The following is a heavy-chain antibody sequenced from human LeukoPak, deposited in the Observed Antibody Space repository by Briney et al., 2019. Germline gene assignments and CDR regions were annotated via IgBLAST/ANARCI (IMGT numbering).Heavy chain of an antibody. D-gene: IGHD2-15*01. CDR2: INPSGGST. J-gene: IGHJ6*03. CDR3: SAATDYYYYMDV. CDR1: GYTFTSYY. V-gene: IGHV1-46*01. Sequence: ASVKVSCKASGYTFTSYYMHWVRQAPGQGLEWMGIINPSGGSTSYAQKFQGRVTMTRDMSTSTAYMELSSLRSEDTAVYYCSAATDYYYYMDVWGKGTTVTVSS.